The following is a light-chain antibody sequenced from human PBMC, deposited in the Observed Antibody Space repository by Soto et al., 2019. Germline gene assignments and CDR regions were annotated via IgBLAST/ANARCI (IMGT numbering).Light chain of an antibody. CDR1: QTVSSSD. Sequence: EIVLTQSPGTLSLSPGERATLSCMASQTVSSSDLAWYQQKPGQAPRLLIYAPSSRATGIPVRFSGSGSGTDFMLTISRLEPEDFAVYYCQQYGSSSWTFGQGTKVDIK. CDR2: APS. CDR3: QQYGSSSWT. V-gene: IGKV3-20*01. J-gene: IGKJ1*01.